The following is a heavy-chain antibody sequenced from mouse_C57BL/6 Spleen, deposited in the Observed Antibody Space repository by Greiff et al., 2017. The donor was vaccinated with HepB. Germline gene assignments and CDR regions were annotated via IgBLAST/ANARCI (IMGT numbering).Heavy chain of an antibody. Sequence: QVQLQQPGAELVKPGASVKMSCKASGYTFTSYWITWVKQRPGQGLEWIGDIYPGSGSTNYNEKFKSKATLTVDTSSSTAYMQLSSLTSEDSAVYYCARCHYYSNYVGYFDYWGQGTTLTVSS. V-gene: IGHV1-55*01. CDR2: IYPGSGST. J-gene: IGHJ2*01. D-gene: IGHD2-5*01. CDR1: GYTFTSYW. CDR3: ARCHYYSNYVGYFDY.